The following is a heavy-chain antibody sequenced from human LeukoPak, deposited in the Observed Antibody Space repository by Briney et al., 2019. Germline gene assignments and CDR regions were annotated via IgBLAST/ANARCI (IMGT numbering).Heavy chain of an antibody. Sequence: SETLSLTCTVSGGSISSSSYYWGWIRQPPGKGLEWIGSIYYSGSTYYNPSLKSRVTISVDTSNNQFSLKLSSVTAADTAVYYCARHKKSDGSYYYYYYMDVWGKGTTVTVSS. CDR3: ARHKKSDGSYYYYYYMDV. D-gene: IGHD1-26*01. CDR1: GGSISSSSYY. J-gene: IGHJ6*03. V-gene: IGHV4-39*01. CDR2: IYYSGST.